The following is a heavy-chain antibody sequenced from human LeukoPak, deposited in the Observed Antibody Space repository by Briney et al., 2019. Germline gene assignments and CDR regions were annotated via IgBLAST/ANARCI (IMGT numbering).Heavy chain of an antibody. CDR3: AARNAYGDYTLYFDY. J-gene: IGHJ4*02. Sequence: SVKVSCKASGFTFTSSAVQWVRQARGQRLEWIGWIVVGSGKTNYAQKFQERVTITRDMSTSTAYMELSSLRSEDTAVYYCAARNAYGDYTLYFDYWGQGTLVTVSS. D-gene: IGHD4-17*01. CDR1: GFTFTSSA. CDR2: IVVGSGKT. V-gene: IGHV1-58*01.